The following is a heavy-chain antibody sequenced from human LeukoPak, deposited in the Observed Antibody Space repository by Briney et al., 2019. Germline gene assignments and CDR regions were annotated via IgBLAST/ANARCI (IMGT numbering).Heavy chain of an antibody. V-gene: IGHV3-64*01. J-gene: IGHJ6*03. CDR3: ASGSGSYRTPYYYMDV. CDR2: ITSNGGTT. D-gene: IGHD3-10*01. CDR1: GFTFSTYA. Sequence: GGSLRLSCAASGFTFSTYAMHWVRQAPGKGLEHVSAITSNGGTTHYANSVKGRFTISRDNSKNTLYLQMGSLRVEDMAVYYCASGSGSYRTPYYYMDVWGTGTTVTVSS.